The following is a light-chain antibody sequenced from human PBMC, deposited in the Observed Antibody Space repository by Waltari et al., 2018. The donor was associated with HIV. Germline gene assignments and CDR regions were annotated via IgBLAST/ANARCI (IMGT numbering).Light chain of an antibody. CDR2: SAY. V-gene: IGKV1-39*01. CDR1: QAISTY. CDR3: QQSYGSPFN. Sequence: IQLTQSPSSLSASLGDSLVITCRASQAISTYLNWYQHKPGKDPVLLVYSAYTLQPGAPSRFRGAGSGRDFSLSISGLQTEDFATYFCQQSYGSPFNFGPGT. J-gene: IGKJ3*01.